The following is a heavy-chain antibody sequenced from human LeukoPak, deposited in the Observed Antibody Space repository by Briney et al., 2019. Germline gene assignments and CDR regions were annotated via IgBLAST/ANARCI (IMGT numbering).Heavy chain of an antibody. D-gene: IGHD6-13*01. CDR3: ASRAATRGAFDI. CDR2: ISAYNGNT. V-gene: IGHV1-18*01. J-gene: IGHJ3*02. CDR1: GYTFNSYG. Sequence: ASVKVSCKASGYTFNSYGISWVRQAPGQGLEWMGWISAYNGNTNYAQKLQGRVTITRNTSISTAYMELSSLRSEDTAVYYCASRAATRGAFDIWGQGTMVTVSS.